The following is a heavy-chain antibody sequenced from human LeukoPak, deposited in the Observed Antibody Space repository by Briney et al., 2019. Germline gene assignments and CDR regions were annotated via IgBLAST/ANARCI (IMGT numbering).Heavy chain of an antibody. Sequence: SQTLSLTCTVSGDSISSATYYWSWIRQHPGKGLEFIGYIYNSGRSTYYNPSLKRRPFISIDTSKNQFSLKLNSVTAADTAAYYCARERFLRYDYWGQGTLATVSS. V-gene: IGHV4-31*03. D-gene: IGHD2-21*01. CDR1: GDSISSATYY. CDR3: ARERFLRYDY. CDR2: IYNSGRST. J-gene: IGHJ4*02.